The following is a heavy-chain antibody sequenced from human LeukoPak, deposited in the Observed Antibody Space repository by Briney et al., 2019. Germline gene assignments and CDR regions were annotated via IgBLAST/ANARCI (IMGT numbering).Heavy chain of an antibody. CDR1: GFTFDDYT. CDR3: AKGGDDPFDY. Sequence: GGSLRLSCAASGFTFDDYTMHWVRQAPGKGLEWVSLISWDGGSTYYADSVKGRFTISRDNSKNSLYLQMNSLRTEDTALYYCAKGGDDPFDYWGQGTLVTVSS. J-gene: IGHJ4*02. V-gene: IGHV3-43*01. CDR2: ISWDGGST. D-gene: IGHD1-26*01.